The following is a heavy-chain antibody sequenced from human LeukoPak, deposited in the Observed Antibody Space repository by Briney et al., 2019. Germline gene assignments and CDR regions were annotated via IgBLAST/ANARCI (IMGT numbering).Heavy chain of an antibody. V-gene: IGHV3-48*01. CDR2: ISISSSTI. J-gene: IGHJ4*02. CDR1: GFTFSSYS. D-gene: IGHD2-2*01. CDR3: ARGNIGYCSSTSCYEGDY. Sequence: GGSLRLSCAASGFTFSSYSMNWVRQAPGKGLEWVSYISISSSTIYYADSVKGRFTISRDNAKNSLYLQMNSLRAEDTAVYYCARGNIGYCSSTSCYEGDYWGQGTLVTVSS.